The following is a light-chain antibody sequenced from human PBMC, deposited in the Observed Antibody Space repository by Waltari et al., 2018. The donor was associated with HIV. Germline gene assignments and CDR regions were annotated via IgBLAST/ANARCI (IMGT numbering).Light chain of an antibody. J-gene: IGLJ2*01. Sequence: QSVLTQPPSVSGAPGPRVTISCTGSTSHIGAGHDVHWYQHLPGTAPKPLIDGNSNRPSGVPDRFSGSKSGTSASLAITGLQAEDESDYYCQSYDSSLSVVVFGGGTKLTVL. CDR2: GNS. CDR3: QSYDSSLSVVV. CDR1: TSHIGAGHD. V-gene: IGLV1-40*01.